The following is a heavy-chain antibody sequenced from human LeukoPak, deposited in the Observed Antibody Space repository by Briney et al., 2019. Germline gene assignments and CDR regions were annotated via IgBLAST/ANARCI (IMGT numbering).Heavy chain of an antibody. CDR1: GFTFSSYS. CDR2: ISSSSSYI. CDR3: ARSEIQLWSFDY. V-gene: IGHV3-21*01. Sequence: GGSLRLSCAASGFTFSSYSMTWVRQAPGKGLEWVSSISSSSSYIYYADSVKGRFTISRDNAKNSLYLQMNSLRAEDTAVYYCARSEIQLWSFDYWGQGTLVTVSS. D-gene: IGHD5-18*01. J-gene: IGHJ4*02.